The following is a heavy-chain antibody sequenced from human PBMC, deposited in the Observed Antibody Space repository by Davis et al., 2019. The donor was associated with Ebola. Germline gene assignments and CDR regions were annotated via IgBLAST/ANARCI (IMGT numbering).Heavy chain of an antibody. CDR2: IIPILGPG. CDR1: GGTLSSYA. Sequence: AASVKVSCKASGGTLSSYAISWVRQAPGQGLEWMGGIIPILGPGNYGQKFQGRVTITADKSTSTAYMELSSLRYEDTAVYYCAREGGYSSGWPYFDNWGQGTLVTVSS. CDR3: AREGGYSSGWPYFDN. V-gene: IGHV1-69*06. D-gene: IGHD6-19*01. J-gene: IGHJ4*02.